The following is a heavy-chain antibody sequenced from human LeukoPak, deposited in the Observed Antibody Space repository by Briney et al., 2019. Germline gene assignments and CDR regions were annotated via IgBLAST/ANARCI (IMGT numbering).Heavy chain of an antibody. CDR1: GYSFINYG. CDR2: SSPYNGKT. V-gene: IGHV1-18*01. Sequence: GASVKVSCKASGYSFINYGITWVRQAPGQGLEWMGWSSPYNGKTNYAQKFQGRVTMTTDTSTNTAYTELRSLRSDDTAVYYCARGGIDIVTVPVSNWFDPWGQGTLVTVSS. CDR3: ARGGIDIVTVPVSNWFDP. J-gene: IGHJ5*02. D-gene: IGHD2/OR15-2a*01.